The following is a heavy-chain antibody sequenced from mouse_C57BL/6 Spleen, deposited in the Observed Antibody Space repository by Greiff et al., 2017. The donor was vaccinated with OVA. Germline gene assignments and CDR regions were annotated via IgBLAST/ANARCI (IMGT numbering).Heavy chain of an antibody. CDR1: GYTFTSYW. V-gene: IGHV1-69*01. J-gene: IGHJ4*01. CDR2: IDPSDSYT. CDR3: AVLLLRGAMDY. D-gene: IGHD1-1*01. Sequence: QVQLQQPGAELVMPGASVKLSCKASGYTFTSYWMHWVKQRPGQGLEWIGAIDPSDSYTNYNQKFKGKSTLTVDKSSSTAYMQLSSLTSEDSAVYYCAVLLLRGAMDYWGQGTSVTVSS.